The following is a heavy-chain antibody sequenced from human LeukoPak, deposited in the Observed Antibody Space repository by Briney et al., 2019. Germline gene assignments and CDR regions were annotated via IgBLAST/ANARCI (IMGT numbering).Heavy chain of an antibody. CDR1: DYSISSGYY. CDR3: ATVWFGELLWGYFDY. D-gene: IGHD3-10*01. V-gene: IGHV4-38-2*01. J-gene: IGHJ4*02. CDR2: IYHSGST. Sequence: SETLSLTCAVSDYSISSGYYWGWIRQPPGKGLEWIGSIYHSGSTYYNPSLKSRVTISVDTSKNQFSLKLSSVTAADTAVYYCATVWFGELLWGYFDYWGQGTLVTVSS.